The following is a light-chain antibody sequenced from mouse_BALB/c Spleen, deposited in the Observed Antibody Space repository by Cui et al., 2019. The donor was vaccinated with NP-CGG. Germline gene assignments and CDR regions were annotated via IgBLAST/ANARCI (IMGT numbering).Light chain of an antibody. J-gene: IGLJ3*01. V-gene: IGLV1*01. CDR2: GTN. CDR3: ALWYSNHWV. Sequence: QAVVTQESALTTPPGETVTLTCRSSTGAVTTSNYANWVQEKPDHLFTGLIGGTNNRAPGVPARFSGSLIGDKAALTITGAQTEDEAIYFCALWYSNHWVFGSGTKVTVL. CDR1: TGAVTTSNY.